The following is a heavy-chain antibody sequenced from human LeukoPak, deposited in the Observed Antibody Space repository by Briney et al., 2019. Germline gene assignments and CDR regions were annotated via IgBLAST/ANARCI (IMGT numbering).Heavy chain of an antibody. J-gene: IGHJ4*02. CDR1: GFTFSSYA. Sequence: PGGSLRLSCAASGFTFSSYAMRWVRQAPGKGLEYVSSISTNGGSTYYANSVKGRFTISRDNSKNMLYLQMGSLRAEDMAVYYCARDSMTTVTTYTFGDYWGQGTLVTVSS. V-gene: IGHV3-64*01. D-gene: IGHD4-17*01. CDR3: ARDSMTTVTTYTFGDY. CDR2: ISTNGGST.